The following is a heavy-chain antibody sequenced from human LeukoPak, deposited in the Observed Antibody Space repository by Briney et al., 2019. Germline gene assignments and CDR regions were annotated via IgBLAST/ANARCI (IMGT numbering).Heavy chain of an antibody. J-gene: IGHJ5*02. CDR1: AYSIRIAYY. Sequence: SETLSLTCAVSAYSIRIAYYWGWIRQSPGMGLEWIGNINHSGSTYYNPSITSRVTMSVDTAKNQFSLNLSWVTAADTAVYYCARRVRAPMGSEGRWFDPWGQGTQVIVSS. CDR3: ARRVRAPMGSEGRWFDP. D-gene: IGHD2-8*01. CDR2: INHSGST. V-gene: IGHV4-38-2*01.